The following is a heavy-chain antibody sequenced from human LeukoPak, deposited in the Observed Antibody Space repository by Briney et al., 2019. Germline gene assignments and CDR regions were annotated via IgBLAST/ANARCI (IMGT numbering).Heavy chain of an antibody. CDR2: IKQDGSQK. Sequence: GGSLRLSCAASGFTFSSYWMSCVRQAPGKGLEWVANIKQDGSQKYYVDSVKGRFTISRDNAKNSLYLQMHSLRAEDTAVYYCASCYGDYAGDYFDYWGQGTLVTVSS. CDR1: GFTFSSYW. D-gene: IGHD4-17*01. V-gene: IGHV3-7*01. CDR3: ASCYGDYAGDYFDY. J-gene: IGHJ4*02.